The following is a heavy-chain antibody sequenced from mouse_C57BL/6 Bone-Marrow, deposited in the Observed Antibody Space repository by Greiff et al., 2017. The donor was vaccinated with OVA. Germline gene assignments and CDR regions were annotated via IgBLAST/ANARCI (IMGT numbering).Heavy chain of an antibody. CDR3: ARGGVRG. J-gene: IGHJ2*01. CDR1: GFNIKDDY. CDR2: IDPANGNT. V-gene: IGHV14-3*01. Sequence: VQLKQSGAELVRPGASVKLSCTASGFNIKDDYMHWVKQRPEQGLEWIGRIDPANGNTKYAPKFQGKATITADTSSNTAYLQRSSLTSEATAIYYSARGGVRGWGQGTTLTVSS. D-gene: IGHD2-14*01.